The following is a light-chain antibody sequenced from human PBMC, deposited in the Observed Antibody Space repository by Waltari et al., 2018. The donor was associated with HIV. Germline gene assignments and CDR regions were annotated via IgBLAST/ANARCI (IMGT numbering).Light chain of an antibody. V-gene: IGLV3-21*04. Sequence: YVLTQAPSESVAPGQTARISCGGDNIGRRSVHWYQQKPGQAPALVIYHDSVRPSGIPERFSGSNSGNTATLTISGVEAGDEAHYYCQVWDSPSEQILFGGGTRLTVL. CDR3: QVWDSPSEQIL. CDR2: HDS. J-gene: IGLJ2*01. CDR1: NIGRRS.